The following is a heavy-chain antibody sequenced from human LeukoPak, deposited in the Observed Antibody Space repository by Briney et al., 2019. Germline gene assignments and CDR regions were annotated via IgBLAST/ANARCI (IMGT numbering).Heavy chain of an antibody. V-gene: IGHV5-51*01. CDR3: ARRGSGWYVDY. Sequence: ASVKVSCKRSGYSFTTYWIGWVRQMPGKGLEWMGIIYPGDSDTRYSPSFQGQVTISADKSVSTAYLQWSSLKGSDTAMYYCARRGSGWYVDYWGQGTLVTVSS. D-gene: IGHD6-19*01. CDR2: IYPGDSDT. CDR1: GYSFTTYW. J-gene: IGHJ4*02.